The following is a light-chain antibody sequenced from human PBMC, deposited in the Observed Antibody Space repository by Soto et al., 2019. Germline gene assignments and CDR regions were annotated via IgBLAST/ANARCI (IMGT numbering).Light chain of an antibody. Sequence: EIMMSQSPATLSVSPGERATLSCRASQSVSSNLAWYQQKPGQAPRLLISGATTGATGIPPRFSASGSGTDFTLTVNSLQSEDIAVYYCQQYHNWPVTFGGGTKVDIK. J-gene: IGKJ4*01. CDR2: GAT. V-gene: IGKV3-15*01. CDR1: QSVSSN. CDR3: QQYHNWPVT.